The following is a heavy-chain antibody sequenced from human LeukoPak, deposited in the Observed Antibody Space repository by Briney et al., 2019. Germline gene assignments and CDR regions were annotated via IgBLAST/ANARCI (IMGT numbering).Heavy chain of an antibody. D-gene: IGHD1-26*01. CDR1: GFTFSSYW. V-gene: IGHV3-74*01. CDR2: INSDGSST. CDR3: ARGTGSYYSLGY. J-gene: IGHJ4*02. Sequence: GGSLRLSCAAAGFTFSSYWMHWVRQAPGKGLVWVSRINSDGSSTSYADSVKGRFTISRDNAKNTLYLQMDSLRAEDTAMYYCARGTGSYYSLGYWGQGTLVTVSS.